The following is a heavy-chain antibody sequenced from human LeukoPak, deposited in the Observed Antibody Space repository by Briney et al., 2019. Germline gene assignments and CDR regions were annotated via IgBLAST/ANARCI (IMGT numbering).Heavy chain of an antibody. CDR3: ARGGIRGGVDNWFDP. J-gene: IGHJ5*02. V-gene: IGHV4-38-2*02. CDR1: GQSISSGYY. D-gene: IGHD3-10*01. CDR2: VYQTGAT. Sequence: PSETLSLTCSVSGQSISSGYYWGWIRQSPGKRLEWIGSVYQTGATSYNPSLRSRVSIFVDTSKNQFSLKMTAVTAADTAVYYCARGGIRGGVDNWFDPWGQGTLVIVSS.